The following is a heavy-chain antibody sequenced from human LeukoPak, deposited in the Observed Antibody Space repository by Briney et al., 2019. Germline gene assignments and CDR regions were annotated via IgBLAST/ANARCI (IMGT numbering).Heavy chain of an antibody. V-gene: IGHV3-74*01. J-gene: IGHJ4*02. D-gene: IGHD1-1*01. CDR1: GLTFSRDW. CDR3: ARAENWRIDY. CDR2: INSDGSNT. Sequence: GRSLRLSCAASGLTFSRDWMHWVRQAPGKGLVWVSRINSDGSNTDYADSVKGRFTISRDNAKNTLYLQMNSLRAEDTAVYFCARAENWRIDYWGQGTLVTVSS.